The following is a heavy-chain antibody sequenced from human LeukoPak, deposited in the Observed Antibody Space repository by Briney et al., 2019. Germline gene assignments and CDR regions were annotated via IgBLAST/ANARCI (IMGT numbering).Heavy chain of an antibody. J-gene: IGHJ4*02. CDR2: ISSSSSYI. D-gene: IGHD3-10*01. CDR3: ARDGSGYYGSGNFDY. Sequence: GGSLRLSCAASGFTFSSYSMNWVRQAPGKGLEWVSSISSSSSYIYYADSVKGRFIISRDNAKNSLYLQMNSLRAEDTAVYYCARDGSGYYGSGNFDYWGQGTLVTVSS. CDR1: GFTFSSYS. V-gene: IGHV3-21*01.